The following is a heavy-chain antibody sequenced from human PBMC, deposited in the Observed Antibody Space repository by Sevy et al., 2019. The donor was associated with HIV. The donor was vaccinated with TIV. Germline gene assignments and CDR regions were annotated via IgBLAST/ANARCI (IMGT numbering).Heavy chain of an antibody. V-gene: IGHV3-13*01. CDR1: GFTFSSYD. J-gene: IGHJ3*02. D-gene: IGHD3-9*01. Sequence: GGSLRLSCAASGFTFSSYDMHWVRQATGKGLEWVSAIGTAGDTYYPGSVKGRFTISRENAKNSLYLQMNSLRAGDTAVYYCARGPDTLTGYAFDIWGQGTMVTVSS. CDR2: IGTAGDT. CDR3: ARGPDTLTGYAFDI.